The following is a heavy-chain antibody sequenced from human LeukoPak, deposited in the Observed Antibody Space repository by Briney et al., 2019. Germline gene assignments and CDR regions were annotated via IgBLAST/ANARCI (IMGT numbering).Heavy chain of an antibody. J-gene: IGHJ4*02. CDR1: GFTFSSYG. D-gene: IGHD3-10*01. CDR3: AKVGPPQKLLYFDY. V-gene: IGHV3-30*18. CDR2: ISYEGSNK. Sequence: GGSLRLSCAASGFTFSSYGMHWVRQAPGKGLEWVAVISYEGSNKYYADSVKGRFTISRDNSKNTLYLQMNSLRAEDTAVYYCAKVGPPQKLLYFDYWGQGTLVTVSS.